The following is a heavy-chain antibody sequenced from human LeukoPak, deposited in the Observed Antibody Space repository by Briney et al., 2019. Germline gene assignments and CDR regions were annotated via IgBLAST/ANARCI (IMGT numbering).Heavy chain of an antibody. V-gene: IGHV1-69*04. D-gene: IGHD5-24*01. Sequence: SVKVSCKASGGTFSSYAISWVRQAPGQGLEWMGRIIPILGIANYAQKFQGRVTITADKSTGTAYMELSSLRSEDTAVYYCARSVEVATNIDYWGQGTLVTVSS. CDR3: ARSVEVATNIDY. CDR2: IIPILGIA. CDR1: GGTFSSYA. J-gene: IGHJ4*02.